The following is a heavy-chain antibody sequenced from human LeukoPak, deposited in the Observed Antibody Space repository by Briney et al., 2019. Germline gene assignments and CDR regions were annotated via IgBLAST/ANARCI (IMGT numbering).Heavy chain of an antibody. CDR2: IYPGDSDT. D-gene: IGHD2-15*01. CDR3: ARGHCSGGSCYSFDY. Sequence: GESLKISCKGSGYSFTSYWIGWVRQMPGKGLEWMGIIYPGDSDTRYSPSFQGQVTISADKSISTAYLQRSSLKASDTAMYYCARGHCSGGSCYSFDYWGQGTLVTVSS. CDR1: GYSFTSYW. J-gene: IGHJ4*02. V-gene: IGHV5-51*01.